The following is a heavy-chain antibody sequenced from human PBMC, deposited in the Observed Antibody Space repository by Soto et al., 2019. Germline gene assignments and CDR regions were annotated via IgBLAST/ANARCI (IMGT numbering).Heavy chain of an antibody. Sequence: AGESLKISRNGSGYSFTSYWIFWVRQMPGKGLEWMGIIYPGDSDTRYSPSFQGQVTISADKSISTAYLQWSSLKASDTAMYYCAIFATIYSYFGRHFLGQAPTVTVSS. J-gene: IGHJ6*02. CDR1: GYSFTSYW. V-gene: IGHV5-51*01. CDR2: IYPGDSDT. D-gene: IGHD2-21*01. CDR3: AIFATIYSYFGRHF.